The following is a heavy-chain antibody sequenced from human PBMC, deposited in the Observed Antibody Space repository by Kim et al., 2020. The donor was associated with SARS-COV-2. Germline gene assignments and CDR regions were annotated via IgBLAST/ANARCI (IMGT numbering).Heavy chain of an antibody. CDR3: AKEGGYYERGYFQH. V-gene: IGHV3-9*01. D-gene: IGHD3-22*01. Sequence: ADSVKGRFTISRDNAKNSLYLQMNSLRAEDTALYYCAKEGGYYERGYFQHWGQGTLVTVSS. J-gene: IGHJ1*01.